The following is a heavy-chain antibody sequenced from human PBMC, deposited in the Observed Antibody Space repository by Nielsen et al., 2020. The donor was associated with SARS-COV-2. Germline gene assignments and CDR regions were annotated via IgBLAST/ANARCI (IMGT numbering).Heavy chain of an antibody. Sequence: SETLSLTCTVSGGSLSSRNYYWGWIRQPPGKGLEWIGTIYYSGSVSYNPSLGSRVTISVDTSKKHFSLKLTSVTAADTAVYFCARGDIAVVPAAMFRGDDAFDIWGQGTMV. CDR3: ARGDIAVVPAAMFRGDDAFDI. CDR2: IYYSGSV. D-gene: IGHD2-2*01. V-gene: IGHV4-39*02. CDR1: GGSLSSRNYY. J-gene: IGHJ3*02.